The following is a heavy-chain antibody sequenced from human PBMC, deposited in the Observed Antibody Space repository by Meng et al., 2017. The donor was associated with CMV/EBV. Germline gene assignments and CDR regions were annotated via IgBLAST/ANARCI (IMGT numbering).Heavy chain of an antibody. CDR1: GFTFRTYG. J-gene: IGHJ3*02. V-gene: IGHV3-30*02. Sequence: GGSLRLSCAASGFTFRTYGMHWVRQAPGKGLEWVAFIRYDANTKWYADSVKGRFTISRDNAKNSLYLQMNSLRAEDTAVYYCARVGSYSPRASGYAFDIWGQGTMVTVSS. CDR3: ARVGSYSPRASGYAFDI. D-gene: IGHD1-26*01. CDR2: IRYDANTK.